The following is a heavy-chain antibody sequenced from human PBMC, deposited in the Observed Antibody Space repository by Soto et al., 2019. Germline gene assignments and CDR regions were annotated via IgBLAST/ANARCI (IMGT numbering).Heavy chain of an antibody. CDR3: ARASSQRAGIAAAGTLSY. J-gene: IGHJ4*01. Sequence: ASVKVSCKASGYTFTSYYMHCVRQTPGQGLEWMGIINPSGGSTSYAQKFQGRVTMTRDTSTSTVYMELSSLRSEDTAVYYCARASSQRAGIAAAGTLSYWGQ. CDR2: INPSGGST. D-gene: IGHD6-13*01. V-gene: IGHV1-46*03. CDR1: GYTFTSYY.